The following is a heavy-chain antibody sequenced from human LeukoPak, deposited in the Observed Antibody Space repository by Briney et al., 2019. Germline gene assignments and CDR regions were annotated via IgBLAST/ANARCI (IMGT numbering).Heavy chain of an antibody. J-gene: IGHJ4*02. Sequence: PSETLSLTCTVSGGSINSYYWSWIRQPPGKGLEWIGYVSDTGSTYYNPSLKSRVTISVDTSKNQFSLKLSSVTAADTAVYYCARVLYGSGSYADYWGQGTLVTVSS. V-gene: IGHV4-4*09. CDR1: GGSINSYY. CDR2: VSDTGST. D-gene: IGHD3-10*01. CDR3: ARVLYGSGSYADY.